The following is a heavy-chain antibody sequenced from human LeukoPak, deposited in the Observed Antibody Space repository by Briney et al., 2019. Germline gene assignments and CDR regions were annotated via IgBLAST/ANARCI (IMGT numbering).Heavy chain of an antibody. CDR3: ARVDYHDSSGTNWFDP. CDR1: GGSISSYY. V-gene: IGHV4-4*07. J-gene: IGHJ5*02. CDR2: IYTSGST. D-gene: IGHD3-22*01. Sequence: SETLSLTCTVSGGSISSYYWSWIRQPAGKGLEWIGRIYTSGSTNYNPSLKSRVTMSVDTSKNQFSLKLSSVTAADTAVYYCARVDYHDSSGTNWFDPWGQGTLVTVSS.